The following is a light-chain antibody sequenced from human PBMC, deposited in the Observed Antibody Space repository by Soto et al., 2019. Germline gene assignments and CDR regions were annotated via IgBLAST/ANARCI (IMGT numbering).Light chain of an antibody. Sequence: QSVLTQPRSVSASPGQSVTISCTGTRSDVGGYNYVSWYQHHPGKAPKLMIYGVSERPSGVPDRFSGSKSGNTASLTISGLQAEDEADYYCCSYAGTPYVFGTGTKVTGL. CDR1: RSDVGGYNY. J-gene: IGLJ1*01. V-gene: IGLV2-11*01. CDR3: CSYAGTPYV. CDR2: GVS.